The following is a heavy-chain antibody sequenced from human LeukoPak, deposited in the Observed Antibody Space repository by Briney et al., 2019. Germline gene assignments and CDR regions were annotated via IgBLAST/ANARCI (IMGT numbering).Heavy chain of an antibody. CDR3: VRSSSGDY. D-gene: IGHD6-13*01. Sequence: GASVKVSCKASGYTFTSYGISWVRQAPGQGLEWMGWISAYNGNTNYAQKLQGRVTMTRDTSTSTVYMELSSLRSEDTAVYYCVRSSSGDYWGQGTLVTVSS. CDR1: GYTFTSYG. J-gene: IGHJ4*02. V-gene: IGHV1-18*01. CDR2: ISAYNGNT.